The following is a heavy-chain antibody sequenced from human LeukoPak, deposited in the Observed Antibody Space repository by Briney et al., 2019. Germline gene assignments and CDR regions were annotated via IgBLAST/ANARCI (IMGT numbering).Heavy chain of an antibody. CDR3: ARESYYDSSGYSHDAFDV. J-gene: IGHJ3*01. CDR2: VYYSGNT. D-gene: IGHD3-22*01. CDR1: GGSISSSSYY. Sequence: SETLSLTCTVSGGSISSSSYYWGWIRQPPGKGLEWIGSVYYSGNTYYAPSLKSRVTISLDTSKNQFSLKLSSVTAADTAVYYCARESYYDSSGYSHDAFDVWGHGTMVTVSS. V-gene: IGHV4-39*07.